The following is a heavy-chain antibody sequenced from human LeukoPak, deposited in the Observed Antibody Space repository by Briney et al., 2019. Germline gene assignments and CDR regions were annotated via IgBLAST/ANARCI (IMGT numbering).Heavy chain of an antibody. CDR1: GFTFSSYA. CDR3: ARRRGGYGDGDFDY. Sequence: GGSLRLSCAASGFTFSSYAMHWVRQAPGKGLEWVAVISYDGSNKYYADSVKGRFTISRDNSKNTLYLQMNSLRVEDTSVYYCARRRGGYGDGDFDYWGQGTLVTVSS. D-gene: IGHD4-17*01. CDR2: ISYDGSNK. J-gene: IGHJ4*02. V-gene: IGHV3-30*07.